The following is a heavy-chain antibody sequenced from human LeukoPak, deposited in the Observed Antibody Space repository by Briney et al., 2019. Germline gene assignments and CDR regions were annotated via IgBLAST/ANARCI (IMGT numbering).Heavy chain of an antibody. J-gene: IGHJ4*02. CDR3: ARVRSAYRYSSSWYFFTF. Sequence: GASVKVSCKASGYTFTSYDINWVRQATGQGLEWMGWMNPNSGNTGYAQKFQGRVTMTRNTSISTAYMELSSLRSEDTAVYYRARVRSAYRYSSSWYFFTFWGQGTLVTVSS. V-gene: IGHV1-8*01. CDR1: GYTFTSYD. CDR2: MNPNSGNT. D-gene: IGHD6-13*01.